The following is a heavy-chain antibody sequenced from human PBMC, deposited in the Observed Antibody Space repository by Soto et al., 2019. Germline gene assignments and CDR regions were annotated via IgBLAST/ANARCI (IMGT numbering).Heavy chain of an antibody. CDR1: GFTFSNSP. J-gene: IGHJ4*02. D-gene: IGHD5-18*01. CDR3: AREEYSAHYFDY. V-gene: IGHV3-30-3*01. CDR2: MSYDGNRQ. Sequence: ESGGGVVQPGRSLRLSCAASGFTFSNSPIHWVRQAPGKGLEWVSVMSYDGNRQYYADSVKGRFTISRDNSKSTLYLQMNSLRVEDTAIYYCAREEYSAHYFDYWGQGTLVTVSS.